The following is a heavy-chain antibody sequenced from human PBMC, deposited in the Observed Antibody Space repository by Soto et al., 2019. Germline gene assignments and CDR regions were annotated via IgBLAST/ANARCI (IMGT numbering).Heavy chain of an antibody. CDR1: GGSFSGYY. CDR2: INHSGST. Sequence: PSETLSLTCAVYGGSFSGYYWSWIRQPPGKGLEWIGEINHSGSTNYNPSLKSRVTISVDTSRNQFSLKLSSVTAADTAVYYCASIIAVAGPNWFDPWGQGTLVTVSS. D-gene: IGHD6-19*01. J-gene: IGHJ5*02. CDR3: ASIIAVAGPNWFDP. V-gene: IGHV4-34*01.